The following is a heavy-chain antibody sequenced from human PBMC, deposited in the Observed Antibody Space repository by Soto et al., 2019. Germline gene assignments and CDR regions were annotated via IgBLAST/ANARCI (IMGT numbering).Heavy chain of an antibody. Sequence: QVQLQQWGAGLLKPSETLSLTCAVYGGSFSGYQWSWIRQTPGKGLEWNGEINDSGNINYNPSLKSRVTILLDTPKTQISLKLSSVTAADSAVYYCARGLILWFGELSRRGGYYYYMDVWGKGTTVTVSS. CDR1: GGSFSGYQ. CDR2: INDSGNI. J-gene: IGHJ6*03. CDR3: ARGLILWFGELSRRGGYYYYMDV. D-gene: IGHD3-10*01. V-gene: IGHV4-34*01.